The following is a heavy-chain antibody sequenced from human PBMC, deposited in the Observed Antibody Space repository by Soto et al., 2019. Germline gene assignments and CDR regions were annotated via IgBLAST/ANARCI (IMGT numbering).Heavy chain of an antibody. CDR3: ARSQRLYNCFDP. CDR1: GGSFSGYY. CDR2: INHSGST. V-gene: IGHV4-34*01. J-gene: IGHJ5*02. Sequence: QVQLQQWGAGLLKPSETLSLTCAVYGGSFSGYYWCWIRQPPGKGLEWIGQINHSGSTNYCPSLKSSLTISVDTSKHQFPLKLSFVTAADTAVYYCARSQRLYNCFDPWGQGTLVTASS. D-gene: IGHD6-25*01.